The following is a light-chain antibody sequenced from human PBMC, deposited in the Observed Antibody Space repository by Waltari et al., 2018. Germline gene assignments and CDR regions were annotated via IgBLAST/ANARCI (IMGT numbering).Light chain of an antibody. CDR2: GAS. Sequence: VVTQSPDTLSVSPGERATVSCRASQSVGDHVAWYQQRAGQPPRLLIYGASARATDIPARFSGSGSGTEFTLTNSSLQSEDFAVYYCQQYDSWPPYTFGQGTKLEMK. J-gene: IGKJ2*01. CDR3: QQYDSWPPYT. V-gene: IGKV3-15*01. CDR1: QSVGDH.